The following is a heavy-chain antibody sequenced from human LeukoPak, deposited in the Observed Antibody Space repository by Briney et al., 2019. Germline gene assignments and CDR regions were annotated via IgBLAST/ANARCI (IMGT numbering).Heavy chain of an antibody. V-gene: IGHV5-51*01. CDR2: IYPGDSDI. CDR1: GYSFTSYW. CDR3: ARVVGLQAEDAFDI. D-gene: IGHD3-16*02. Sequence: GESLKISCKGSGYSFTSYWIGWVRQMPGKGLEWMGIIYPGDSDIRYSPSFQGQVTISADKFISTSYLQWSSLKASDTAMYYCARVVGLQAEDAFDIWGQGTMVTVSS. J-gene: IGHJ3*02.